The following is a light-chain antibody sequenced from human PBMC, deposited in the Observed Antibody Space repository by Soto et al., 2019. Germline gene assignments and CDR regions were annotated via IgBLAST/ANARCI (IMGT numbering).Light chain of an antibody. Sequence: EIVLTQSPATLSLSPWERAILSCRASQGINTYLAWYQQKPGQAPRLLIYDSSNRATGTPVRFSGSGSGTDFTLTITYLEPEDFAVYYCQQRGNWPRTFGQETKVEVK. CDR2: DSS. CDR1: QGINTY. V-gene: IGKV3-11*01. CDR3: QQRGNWPRT. J-gene: IGKJ1*01.